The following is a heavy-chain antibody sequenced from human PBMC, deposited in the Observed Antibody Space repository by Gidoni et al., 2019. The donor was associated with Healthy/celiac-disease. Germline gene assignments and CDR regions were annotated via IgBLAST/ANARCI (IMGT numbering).Heavy chain of an antibody. CDR2: IYHSGST. V-gene: IGHV4-4*02. J-gene: IGHJ4*02. D-gene: IGHD3-22*01. CDR1: GGSISSSNW. Sequence: QVHLQESGPGLVKPSGTLSLTCAVSGGSISSSNWWSWVRQPPGKGLEWIGEIYHSGSTNYNPSLKSRVTISVDKSKNQFSLKLSSVTAADTAVYYCARLATHYYDSSGYYKPLDDYWGQGTLVTVSS. CDR3: ARLATHYYDSSGYYKPLDDY.